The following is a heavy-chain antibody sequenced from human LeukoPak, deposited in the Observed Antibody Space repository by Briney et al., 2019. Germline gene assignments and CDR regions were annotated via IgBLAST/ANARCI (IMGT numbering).Heavy chain of an antibody. CDR1: GGSISSYY. V-gene: IGHV4-59*01. CDR3: ARGSRWLQDTLDY. J-gene: IGHJ4*02. Sequence: SETLSLTCTVSGGSISSYYWSWIRQPPAKGLEWIGYIYYSGSTNYNPSLKSRVTISVDTSKNQFSLKLSSVTAADTAVYYCARGSRWLQDTLDYWGQGTLVTVSS. CDR2: IYYSGST. D-gene: IGHD5-24*01.